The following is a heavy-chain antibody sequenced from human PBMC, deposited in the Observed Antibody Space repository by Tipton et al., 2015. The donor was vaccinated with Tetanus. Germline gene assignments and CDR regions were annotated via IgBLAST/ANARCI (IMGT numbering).Heavy chain of an antibody. Sequence: GLVKPSETLSLTCAAYGGSFSGYYLTWIRQSPGKGLEWIGEIHPGGNTYYSASLKSRVTISVDTSNNQLSLKLSSVTAADTAVYYCARRSYSGNEPPYWGQGTLVTVSS. V-gene: IGHV4-34*01. CDR2: IHPGGNT. J-gene: IGHJ4*02. CDR3: ARRSYSGNEPPY. D-gene: IGHD5-12*01. CDR1: GGSFSGYY.